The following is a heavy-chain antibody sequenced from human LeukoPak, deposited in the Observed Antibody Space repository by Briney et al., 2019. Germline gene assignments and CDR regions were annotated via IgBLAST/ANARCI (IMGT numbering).Heavy chain of an antibody. Sequence: SETLSLTCTVSGGSISSYYWSWIQQPPGKGLEWIGYIYYSGSTNYNPSLKSRVTISVDTSKNQFSLKLSSVTAADTAVYYCARERRGYYDSSGYYSGRQIDYWGQGTLVTVSS. D-gene: IGHD3-22*01. V-gene: IGHV4-59*01. J-gene: IGHJ4*02. CDR1: GGSISSYY. CDR2: IYYSGST. CDR3: ARERRGYYDSSGYYSGRQIDY.